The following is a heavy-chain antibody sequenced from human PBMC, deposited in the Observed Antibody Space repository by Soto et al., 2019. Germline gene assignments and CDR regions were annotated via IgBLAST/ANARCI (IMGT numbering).Heavy chain of an antibody. CDR3: ASQFCSGGACFNWFDP. V-gene: IGHV4-30-2*01. Sequence: SETLSLTCAVYGGSFSGYSWIWIRQPPGKGLEWIGYIYHSGSTYYSPSLKSRVTISVDRSKNQFSLKLSSVTAADTAVYYCASQFCSGGACFNWFDPWGHGTLVTVSS. J-gene: IGHJ5*02. D-gene: IGHD2-21*02. CDR2: IYHSGST. CDR1: GGSFSGYS.